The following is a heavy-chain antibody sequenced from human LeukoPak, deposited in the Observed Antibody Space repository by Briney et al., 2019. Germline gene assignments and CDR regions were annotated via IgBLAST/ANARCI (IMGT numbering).Heavy chain of an antibody. CDR2: ISGSGGST. J-gene: IGHJ4*02. CDR3: ANIYYDSSGYYDY. V-gene: IGHV3-23*01. D-gene: IGHD3-22*01. Sequence: GSLRLSCAASGFTXXSYAMSWVRQAPGKGLEWVSAISGSGGSTYYADSVKGRFTISRDNSKNTLYLQMNSLRAEDTAVYYCANIYYDSSGYYDYWGQGTLVTVSS. CDR1: GFTXXSYA.